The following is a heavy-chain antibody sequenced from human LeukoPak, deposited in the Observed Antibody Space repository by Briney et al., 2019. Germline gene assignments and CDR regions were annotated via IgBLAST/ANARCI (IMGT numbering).Heavy chain of an antibody. CDR2: IYHSGST. J-gene: IGHJ6*02. D-gene: IGHD5-18*01. V-gene: IGHV4-30-2*01. Sequence: PSETLSLTCAVSGGSISSGGYSWSWIRQPPGKGLEWIGYIYHSGSTYYNPSLRSRVTISVDRSKNQFFLKLSSVTAADTAVYYCAGGYPNYYYGMDVWGQGTTVTVSS. CDR3: AGGYPNYYYGMDV. CDR1: GGSISSGGYS.